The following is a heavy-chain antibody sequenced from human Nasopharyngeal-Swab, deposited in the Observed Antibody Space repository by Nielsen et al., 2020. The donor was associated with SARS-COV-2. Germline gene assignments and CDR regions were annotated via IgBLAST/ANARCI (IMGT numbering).Heavy chain of an antibody. V-gene: IGHV3-7*03. D-gene: IGHD3-22*01. CDR2: IKQDGSEK. Sequence: GKGLEWVANIKQDGSEKYYVDSVKGRFTISRDKAKNSLYLQMNSLRAEDTAVYYCARDYYDSSGYYHLPGYYYYYMNVWGKGTTVTVSS. CDR3: ARDYYDSSGYYHLPGYYYYYMNV. J-gene: IGHJ6*03.